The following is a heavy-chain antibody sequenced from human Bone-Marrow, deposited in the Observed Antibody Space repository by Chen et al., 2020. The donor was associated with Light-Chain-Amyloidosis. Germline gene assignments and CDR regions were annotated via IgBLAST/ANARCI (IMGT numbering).Heavy chain of an antibody. CDR3: ARRRDGYNFDY. Sequence: EVQLEQSGPEVKKPGESLKISCKGSGYTFPNYWIGWVRQMPGKGLEWIGVIYPDASDARYSPSFEGQVTISADKSITTAYLQWRSLKASDTAMYYCARRRDGYNFDYWGQGTLVTVSS. CDR2: IYPDASDA. D-gene: IGHD5-12*01. V-gene: IGHV5-51*01. CDR1: GYTFPNYW. J-gene: IGHJ4*02.